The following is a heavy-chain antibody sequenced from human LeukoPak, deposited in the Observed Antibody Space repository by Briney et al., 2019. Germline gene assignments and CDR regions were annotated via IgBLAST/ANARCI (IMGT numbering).Heavy chain of an antibody. CDR1: GDTFNNYA. Sequence: ASVKVSCKASGDTFNNYAITWVRQAPGQGLEWMGGFIPLFGTANYAQKFQGRVTMTADKSTSTAYMELSSLRSEDTAIYYCARAFSEGAAAYYYYYMDVWGKGTTVTVSS. V-gene: IGHV1-69*06. CDR2: FIPLFGTA. CDR3: ARAFSEGAAAYYYYYMDV. J-gene: IGHJ6*03. D-gene: IGHD6-13*01.